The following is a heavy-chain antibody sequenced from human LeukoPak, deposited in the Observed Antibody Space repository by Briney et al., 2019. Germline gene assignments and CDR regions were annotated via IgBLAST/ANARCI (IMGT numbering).Heavy chain of an antibody. Sequence: SETLSLTCTVSDDAIRTNTYYWGWIRQPPGKVLEWIGSIYYSGSTYYNVYLKSRVTISLDTSKKQFSLKLRSVTAADTAVYYCARLSPFGYYDSSGYPFDYWGQGTLVIVST. D-gene: IGHD3-22*01. CDR2: IYYSGST. V-gene: IGHV4-39*01. J-gene: IGHJ4*02. CDR1: DDAIRTNTYY. CDR3: ARLSPFGYYDSSGYPFDY.